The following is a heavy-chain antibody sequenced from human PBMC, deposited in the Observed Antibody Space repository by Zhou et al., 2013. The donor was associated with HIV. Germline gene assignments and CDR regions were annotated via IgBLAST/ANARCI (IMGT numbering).Heavy chain of an antibody. V-gene: IGHV1-18*01. J-gene: IGHJ4*02. CDR1: GYTFNSYG. CDR2: ISGNNGNT. Sequence: QVQLVQSGAEVKKPGASVKVSCKASGYTFNSYGISWVRQAPGQGLEWMGWISGNNGNTKYAQKFQGRVTMTTDTSTSTAYMEVRSLRSDDTAVYYCASSFLDRFDYWGQGTLVTVSS. CDR3: ASSFLDRFDY.